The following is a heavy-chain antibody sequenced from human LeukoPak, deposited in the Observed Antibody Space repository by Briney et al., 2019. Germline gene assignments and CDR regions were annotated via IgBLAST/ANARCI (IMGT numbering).Heavy chain of an antibody. V-gene: IGHV3-23*01. D-gene: IGHD3-22*01. Sequence: GGSLRLSCAASGFTFSSYAMSWVRQAPGKGLEWVSAISGSSGSTYYADSVKGRFTISRDNSKNTLYLQMNSLRAEDTAVYYCAKDNDSSGYYYSYWGQGTLVTVSS. CDR1: GFTFSSYA. CDR3: AKDNDSSGYYYSY. CDR2: ISGSSGST. J-gene: IGHJ4*02.